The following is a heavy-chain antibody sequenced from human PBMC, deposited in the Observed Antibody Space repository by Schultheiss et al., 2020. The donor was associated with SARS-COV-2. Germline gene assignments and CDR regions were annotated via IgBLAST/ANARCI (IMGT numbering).Heavy chain of an antibody. CDR1: GGSISSYY. CDR2: IYTSGST. D-gene: IGHD2-15*01. CDR3: ARGGCSGGSCYYGMDV. J-gene: IGHJ6*02. V-gene: IGHV4-4*07. Sequence: SETLSLTCTVSGGSISSYYWSWIRQPAGKGLEWIGRIYTSGSTNYNPSLKSRVTISVDTSKNQFSLKLSSVTAADTAVYYCARGGCSGGSCYYGMDVWGQGTTVTVSS.